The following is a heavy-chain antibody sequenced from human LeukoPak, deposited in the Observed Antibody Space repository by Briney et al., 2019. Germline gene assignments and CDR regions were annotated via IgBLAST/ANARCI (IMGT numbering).Heavy chain of an antibody. D-gene: IGHD6-19*01. J-gene: IGHJ5*02. CDR3: ARESLPAGTGFCFDP. CDR2: IQPNSIGT. CDR1: GYTFTVYY. Sequence: ASVKVSCKASGYTFTVYYMHWVRQAPGQGLEWMGCIQPNSIGTNYTQKFQGRVTMTRATSISTAYMELSRLRSDDTAVDYCARESLPAGTGFCFDPWGQGTLVTVSS. V-gene: IGHV1-2*02.